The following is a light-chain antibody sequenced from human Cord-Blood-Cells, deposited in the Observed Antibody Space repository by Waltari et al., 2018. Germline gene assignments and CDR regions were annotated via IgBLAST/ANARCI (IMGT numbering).Light chain of an antibody. J-gene: IGLJ3*02. CDR3: YSAADNNLV. CDR1: VLAKKKY. V-gene: IGLV3-27*01. CDR2: KDS. Sequence: SYELTQPSSVSVSPGQTARITCSGDVLAKKKYARWFQQKPGQAPGLGIYKDSERPPGIPERFAGSSAGTTVTFTISGAQVEDEADYYCYSAADNNLVFGGGTKLTVL.